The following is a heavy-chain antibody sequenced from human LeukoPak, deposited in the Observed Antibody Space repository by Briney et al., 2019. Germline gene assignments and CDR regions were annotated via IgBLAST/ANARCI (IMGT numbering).Heavy chain of an antibody. V-gene: IGHV3-64*01. Sequence: PGGSLRLSCAASGFTFSSYAMHWVRQAPGKGLEYVSTISSNGGSTYYANSVKGRFTISRDNSKNTLYLQMGSLRTEDLAMYYCARRAPGFSSGWLDYWGQGTPVTVSS. CDR3: ARRAPGFSSGWLDY. CDR1: GFTFSSYA. D-gene: IGHD6-19*01. J-gene: IGHJ4*02. CDR2: ISSNGGST.